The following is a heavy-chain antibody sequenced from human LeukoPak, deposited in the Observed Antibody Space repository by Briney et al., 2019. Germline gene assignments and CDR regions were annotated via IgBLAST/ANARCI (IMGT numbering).Heavy chain of an antibody. Sequence: ASVKVSYKASGYTFTSYYMHWVRQAPGQGLEWMGIINPSGGSTSYAQKFQGRVTMTRDTSTSTVYMELSSLRSEDTAVYYCARDRLNGSYYVPFDYWGQGTLVTVSS. CDR3: ARDRLNGSYYVPFDY. V-gene: IGHV1-46*01. J-gene: IGHJ4*02. CDR2: INPSGGST. D-gene: IGHD1-26*01. CDR1: GYTFTSYY.